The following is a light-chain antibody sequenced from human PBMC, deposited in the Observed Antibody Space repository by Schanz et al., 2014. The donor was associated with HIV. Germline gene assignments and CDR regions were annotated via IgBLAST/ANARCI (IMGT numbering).Light chain of an antibody. CDR2: GNN. CDR1: SSNIGNNY. V-gene: IGLV1-51*02. Sequence: QSVLTQPPSVSAAPGQKVTISCSGSSSNIGNNYVSWYQQFPGTAPKLLIYGNNNRPSGVPDRFSGSKSGNTASLTISGLQAEDEADYYCCSIAGSSLVFGGGTKVTVL. J-gene: IGLJ2*01. CDR3: CSIAGSSLV.